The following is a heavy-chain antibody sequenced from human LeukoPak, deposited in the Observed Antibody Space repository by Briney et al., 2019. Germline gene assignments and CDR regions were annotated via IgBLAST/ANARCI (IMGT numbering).Heavy chain of an antibody. J-gene: IGHJ4*02. Sequence: ASVKVSCKASGYTFTDYFMHWVRQAPGQGLEWMGWINPNNGETNYAQKFQGRVTMTRDTSISTAYMELSRLTSDDTAVYYCAKNPYEYYFDYWGQGTLVTVSS. D-gene: IGHD5-12*01. CDR2: INPNNGET. V-gene: IGHV1-2*02. CDR1: GYTFTDYF. CDR3: AKNPYEYYFDY.